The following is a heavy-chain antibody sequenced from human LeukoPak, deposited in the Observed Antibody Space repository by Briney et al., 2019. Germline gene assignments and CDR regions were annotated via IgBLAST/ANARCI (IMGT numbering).Heavy chain of an antibody. CDR1: GFTFGSYG. J-gene: IGHJ4*02. D-gene: IGHD6-6*01. Sequence: GGSLRLSCAASGFTFGSYGMHWVRQSPGKGLQWVAVISYDGNNKHYADSVKGRFTISRDNSKNTMFLQMNSLRDEDTAVYYCARVIEARHFDYWGQGTLVTVSS. CDR2: ISYDGNNK. CDR3: ARVIEARHFDY. V-gene: IGHV3-30*03.